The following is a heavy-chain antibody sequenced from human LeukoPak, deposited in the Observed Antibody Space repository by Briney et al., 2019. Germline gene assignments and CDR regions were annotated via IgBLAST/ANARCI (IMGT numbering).Heavy chain of an antibody. CDR3: SREWAPYCSSTSCYGLGYYYYYMDV. CDR2: IYTSGST. CDR1: GGSISCYY. D-gene: IGHD2-2*01. J-gene: IGHJ6*03. Sequence: SETLSLTCTVSGGSISCYYWSWIRQPAGKGLEWIGRIYTSGSTNYNPSLKSRVTMSVDTSKTQFSLKLSSVTAADTAVYYCSREWAPYCSSTSCYGLGYYYYYMDVWGKGTTVTVSS. V-gene: IGHV4-4*07.